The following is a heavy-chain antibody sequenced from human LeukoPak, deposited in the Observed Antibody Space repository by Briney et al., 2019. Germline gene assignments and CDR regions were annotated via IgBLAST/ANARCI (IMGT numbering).Heavy chain of an antibody. CDR3: ARDPEGYSGYDSVY. D-gene: IGHD5-12*01. Sequence: GGSLRLSCAASGFTFSSYAMHWVRQAPGKGLEWVAVISYDGSNKYYADSVKGRFTISRDNSKNTLYLQMNSLRAEDTAVYYCARDPEGYSGYDSVYWGQGTLVTVSS. CDR1: GFTFSSYA. CDR2: ISYDGSNK. J-gene: IGHJ4*02. V-gene: IGHV3-30*04.